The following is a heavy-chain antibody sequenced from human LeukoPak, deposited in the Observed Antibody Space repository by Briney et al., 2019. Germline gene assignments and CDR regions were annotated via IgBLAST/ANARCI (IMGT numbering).Heavy chain of an antibody. CDR2: INPNSGGT. CDR1: GYTFTGYY. CDR3: ARSPAGQLPQTYYYYYYMDV. J-gene: IGHJ6*03. Sequence: ASVKVSCKASGYTFTGYYMHWVRQAPGQGLEWMGWINPNSGGTNYAQKFQGRVTMTRDTSISTAYMELSRLRSDDTAVYYCARSPAGQLPQTYYYYYYMDVWGKGTTVTVSS. V-gene: IGHV1-2*02. D-gene: IGHD3-10*01.